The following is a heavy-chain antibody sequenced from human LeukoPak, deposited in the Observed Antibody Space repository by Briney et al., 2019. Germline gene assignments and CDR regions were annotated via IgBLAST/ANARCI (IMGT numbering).Heavy chain of an antibody. CDR1: GGSFSGYY. Sequence: SETLSLTCAVYGGSFSGYYWSWIRQPPGKGLEWIGEINHSGNTNYNPSLKSRVTISVDTSKDQFSLKLSSVTAADTAVYYCARPRTHSGNFGYWGQGTLVTVSS. J-gene: IGHJ4*02. V-gene: IGHV4-34*01. CDR2: INHSGNT. D-gene: IGHD3-10*01. CDR3: ARPRTHSGNFGY.